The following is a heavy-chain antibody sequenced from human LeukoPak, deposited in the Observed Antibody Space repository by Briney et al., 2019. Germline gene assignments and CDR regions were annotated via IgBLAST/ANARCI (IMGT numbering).Heavy chain of an antibody. V-gene: IGHV3-23*01. J-gene: IGHJ4*02. Sequence: SCKASGGTFSSYAISWVRQAPGQGLEWVSAISGSGGSTYYADSVKGRFTISRDNSKNTLYLQMNSLRAEDTAVYYCAKESLSIAAAGTEFDYWGQGTLVTVSS. CDR2: ISGSGGST. CDR1: GGTFSSYA. CDR3: AKESLSIAAAGTEFDY. D-gene: IGHD6-13*01.